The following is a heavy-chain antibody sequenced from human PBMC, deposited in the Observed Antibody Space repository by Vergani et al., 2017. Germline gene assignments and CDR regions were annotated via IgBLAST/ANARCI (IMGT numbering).Heavy chain of an antibody. CDR3: ARIAAAPYYYYMDV. J-gene: IGHJ6*03. D-gene: IGHD6-13*01. Sequence: EVQLVESGGGLVQPGGSLRLSCAASGFTFSDHYMDWVRQAPGKGLEWVGRTRNKANSYTTEYAASVKGRFTISRDDSKNSLYLQMNSLKTEDTAVYYCARIAAAPYYYYMDVWGKGTTVTVSS. V-gene: IGHV3-72*01. CDR1: GFTFSDHY. CDR2: TRNKANSYTT.